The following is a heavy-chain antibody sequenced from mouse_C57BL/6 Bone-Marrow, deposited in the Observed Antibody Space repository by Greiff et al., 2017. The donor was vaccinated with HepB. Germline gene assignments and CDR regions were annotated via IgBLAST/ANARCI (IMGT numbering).Heavy chain of an antibody. D-gene: IGHD2-4*01. CDR3: ARKERYDYDLGAMDY. Sequence: VKLMESGPGLVQPSQSLSITCTVSGFSLTSYGVHWVRQSPGKGLEWLGVIWSGGSTDYNAAFISRLSISKDNSKSQVFFKMNSLQADDTAIYYCARKERYDYDLGAMDYWGQGTSVTVSS. J-gene: IGHJ4*01. CDR2: IWSGGST. CDR1: GFSLTSYG. V-gene: IGHV2-2*01.